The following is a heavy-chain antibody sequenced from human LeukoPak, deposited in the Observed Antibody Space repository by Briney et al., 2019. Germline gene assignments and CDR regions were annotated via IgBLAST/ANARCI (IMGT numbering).Heavy chain of an antibody. CDR3: ARTSRIQLWFCDY. J-gene: IGHJ4*02. CDR1: GFTFSSYA. V-gene: IGHV3-30*04. CDR2: ISYDGSNK. D-gene: IGHD5-18*01. Sequence: PGGSLRLSCAASGFTFSSYAMHWVRQAPGKGLEWVAVISYDGSNKYYADSVKGRFTISRDNSKNTLYLQMNSLRAEDTAVYYCARTSRIQLWFCDYWGQGTLVTVSS.